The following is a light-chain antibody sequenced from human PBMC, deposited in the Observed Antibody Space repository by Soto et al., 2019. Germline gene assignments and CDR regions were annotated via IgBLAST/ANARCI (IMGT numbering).Light chain of an antibody. CDR2: GVS. CDR1: SSEIGSYNY. CDR3: SSYTFSSTLVV. J-gene: IGLJ2*01. Sequence: QSVLTQPASVSGSPGPAITISCTGTSSEIGSYNYVSWYQHLPGKVPKLMIYGVSNRPTGVSNRFSGSKSGNTASLTIYGLQAEDEADYYCSSYTFSSTLVVFGGGTNLTVL. V-gene: IGLV2-14*03.